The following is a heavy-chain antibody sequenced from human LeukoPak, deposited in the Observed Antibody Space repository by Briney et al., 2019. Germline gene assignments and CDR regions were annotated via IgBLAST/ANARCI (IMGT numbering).Heavy chain of an antibody. D-gene: IGHD6-6*01. CDR2: INPDSGGT. J-gene: IGHJ4*02. CDR1: GYTFTDYY. CDR3: ARAKEKSIAARYFDY. V-gene: IGHV1-2*06. Sequence: ASVKVSCKASGYTFTDYYMHWVRQAPGQGLEWIGRINPDSGGTNSAQKFQGRVTVTRDTSISTTYMELSSLRSDDTAVYYCARAKEKSIAARYFDYWGQGPWSPPPQ.